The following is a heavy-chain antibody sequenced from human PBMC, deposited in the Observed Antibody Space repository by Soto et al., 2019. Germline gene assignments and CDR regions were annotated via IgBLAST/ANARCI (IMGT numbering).Heavy chain of an antibody. Sequence: SETLSLTCTVSGGSIRSGGYYWSWVRQNPRRGLEWIGSIYYSGNTYYNPSLKSRLTISVDTSKNQFSLNLSSVTAADTAVYYCARDRLMATAGTARHYFGLDVWGQGTTVTVSS. V-gene: IGHV4-31*03. D-gene: IGHD5-18*01. CDR3: ARDRLMATAGTARHYFGLDV. CDR2: IYYSGNT. CDR1: GGSIRSGGYY. J-gene: IGHJ6*02.